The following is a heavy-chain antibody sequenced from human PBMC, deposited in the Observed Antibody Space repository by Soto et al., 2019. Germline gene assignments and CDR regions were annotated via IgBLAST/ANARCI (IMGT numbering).Heavy chain of an antibody. Sequence: PSETLSLTCTVSGDSLKSNSYSWTWIRQSPGKGLQWIGSVSYTGSINYNPSLEGRVTMSIDTSKHRFSLRLSSVTAADTAVYYCARGDHDWGDDYGGYSYLHYFDFWGQGTPVTVSS. CDR1: GDSLKSNSYS. V-gene: IGHV4-61*01. CDR3: ARGDHDWGDDYGGYSYLHYFDF. J-gene: IGHJ4*02. D-gene: IGHD3-22*01. CDR2: VSYTGSI.